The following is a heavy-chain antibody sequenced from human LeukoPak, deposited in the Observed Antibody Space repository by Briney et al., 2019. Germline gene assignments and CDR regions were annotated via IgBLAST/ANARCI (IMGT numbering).Heavy chain of an antibody. V-gene: IGHV1-8*01. D-gene: IGHD3-3*01. J-gene: IGHJ4*02. CDR2: MNPTSGNS. CDR3: VRGYYDFDY. Sequence: ASVKVSCKASGYTFTNYDIIWVRQASGQGLEWVGWMNPTSGNSGYAQKLEGRVTMTRDTSISTAYMELSSLRSEDTAVYYCVRGYYDFDYWGQGTLVTVAS. CDR1: GYTFTNYD.